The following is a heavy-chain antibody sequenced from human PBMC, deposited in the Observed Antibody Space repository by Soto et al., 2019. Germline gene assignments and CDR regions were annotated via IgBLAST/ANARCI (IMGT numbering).Heavy chain of an antibody. Sequence: SETLSLTCTVSGGSISSGDYYWSWIRQPPGKGLEWIGYIYYSGSTYYNPSLKSRVTISVDTSKNQFSLKLSSVTAADTAVYYCARQLRYFDWVDFDYWGQGTLVTVSS. J-gene: IGHJ4*02. D-gene: IGHD3-9*01. CDR3: ARQLRYFDWVDFDY. CDR1: GGSISSGDYY. CDR2: IYYSGST. V-gene: IGHV4-30-4*01.